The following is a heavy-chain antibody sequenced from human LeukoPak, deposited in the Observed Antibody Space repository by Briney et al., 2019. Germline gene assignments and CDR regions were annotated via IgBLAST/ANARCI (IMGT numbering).Heavy chain of an antibody. D-gene: IGHD1-20*01. CDR1: GFTVSSNY. Sequence: GGSLRLSCAASGFTVSSNYMTWVRQAPGKGLEWDSVINSGGTTYYADSVKGRFTISRDNAKNTLYLQMNGLRAEDTAVYYCARDQWGHNWNGPDYYMDVWGKGTTVTVSS. CDR3: ARDQWGHNWNGPDYYMDV. CDR2: INSGGTT. V-gene: IGHV3-66*01. J-gene: IGHJ6*03.